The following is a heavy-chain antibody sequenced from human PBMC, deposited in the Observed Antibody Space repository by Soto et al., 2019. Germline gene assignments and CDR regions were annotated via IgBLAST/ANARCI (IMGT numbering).Heavy chain of an antibody. V-gene: IGHV4-34*01. D-gene: IGHD2-2*01. Sequence: SETLSLTCAVYGGSFSGYYWSWIRQPPGKGLEWIGEINHSGSTNYNPSLKSRVTISVDTSKNQFSLKLSSVTAADTAVYYCARSGTVPAAMANWFDPWGQGNLVTVSS. CDR1: GGSFSGYY. CDR2: INHSGST. J-gene: IGHJ5*02. CDR3: ARSGTVPAAMANWFDP.